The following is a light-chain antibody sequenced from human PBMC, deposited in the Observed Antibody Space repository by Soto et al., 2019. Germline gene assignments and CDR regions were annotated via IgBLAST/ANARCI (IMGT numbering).Light chain of an antibody. V-gene: IGKV4-1*01. CDR3: QQYYSTTPT. Sequence: DIVMTQSPDSLAVSLGESATINCKSSQSVLYSSNNTNYLAWYQQKPGQPTKMVIYWASTRESGVPDRFSGSGSGTDFTLTISSLQAEDVAVYYCQQYYSTTPTCGQGTKLEIK. J-gene: IGKJ2*01. CDR2: WAS. CDR1: QSVLYSSNNTNY.